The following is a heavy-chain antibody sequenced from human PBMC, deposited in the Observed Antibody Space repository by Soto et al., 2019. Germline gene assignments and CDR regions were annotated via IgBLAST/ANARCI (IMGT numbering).Heavy chain of an antibody. CDR2: ITSSGSGI. Sequence: PGGPLRLSCAASGFNFSSYEMNWVRQPPGKGLEWVSYITSSGSGIYSADSVKGRFTISRDNAKNSLYLQMNSLRGEDTAVYYCARDLGGTLDYWGQGTLVTVSS. CDR1: GFNFSSYE. J-gene: IGHJ4*02. CDR3: ARDLGGTLDY. D-gene: IGHD2-15*01. V-gene: IGHV3-48*03.